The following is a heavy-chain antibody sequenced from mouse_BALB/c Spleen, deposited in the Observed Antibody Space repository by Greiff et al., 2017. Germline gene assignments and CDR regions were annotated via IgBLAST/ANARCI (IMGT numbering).Heavy chain of an antibody. J-gene: IGHJ1*01. CDR3: ARVLRLRYFDV. CDR2: IWGDGST. D-gene: IGHD1-2*01. V-gene: IGHV2-6-7*01. CDR1: GFSLTGYG. Sequence: VQRVESGPGLVAPSQSLSITCTVSGFSLTGYGVNWVRQPPGKGLEWLGMIWGDGSTDYNSALKSRLSISKDNSKSQVFLKMNSLQTDDTARYYCARVLRLRYFDVWGAGTTVTVSS.